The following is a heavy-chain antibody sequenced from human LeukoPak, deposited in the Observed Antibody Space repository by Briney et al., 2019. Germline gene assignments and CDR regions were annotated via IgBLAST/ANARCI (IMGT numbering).Heavy chain of an antibody. CDR3: ARERYYDSSGYTPD. V-gene: IGHV1-2*02. CDR1: GYTFTGYY. Sequence: GASVKVSCKASGYTFTGYYMHWVRQAPGQGLEWMGWINPNSGGTSYAQKFQGRVTMTRDTSISTAYMELSRLRSDDTAVYYCARERYYDSSGYTPDWGQGTLVTVSS. J-gene: IGHJ4*02. D-gene: IGHD3-22*01. CDR2: INPNSGGT.